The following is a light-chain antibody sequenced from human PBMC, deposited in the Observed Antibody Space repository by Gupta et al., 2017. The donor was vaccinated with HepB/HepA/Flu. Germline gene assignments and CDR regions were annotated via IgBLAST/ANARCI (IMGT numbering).Light chain of an antibody. CDR1: SSDVGGYNY. Sequence: QSALTPPASVSGSPGQSLTISFTGTSSDVGGYNYVAWYQQHPGKAPKLMIYEVSNRPAGVANRFSGSKSGNTASLTISGLQAEDEADYYCSSYTSSSTRVVFGGGTKRTVL. CDR2: EVS. V-gene: IGLV2-14*01. CDR3: SSYTSSSTRVV. J-gene: IGLJ2*01.